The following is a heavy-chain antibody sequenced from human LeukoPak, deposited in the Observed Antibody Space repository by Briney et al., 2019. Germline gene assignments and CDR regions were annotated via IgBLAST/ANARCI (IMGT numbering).Heavy chain of an antibody. Sequence: PGGSLRLSCAASGFTLSSYWMSWVRQAPGKGLEWVANVKQDDSDKYYVDSVKCRFTTSSDNAKNSLYLQMNSLRAEDTAVYYCARDNMIFGVAHINHWGQGTLVTVSS. CDR1: GFTLSSYW. CDR3: ARDNMIFGVAHINH. D-gene: IGHD3/OR15-3a*01. CDR2: VKQDDSDK. J-gene: IGHJ5*02. V-gene: IGHV3-7*01.